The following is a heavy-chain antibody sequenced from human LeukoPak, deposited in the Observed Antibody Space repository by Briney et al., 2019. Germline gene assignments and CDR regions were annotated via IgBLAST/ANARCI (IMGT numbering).Heavy chain of an antibody. CDR2: IKQDGSEE. D-gene: IGHD3-10*01. CDR3: ARDQSGRVWDY. J-gene: IGHJ4*02. CDR1: GFTFSTYW. Sequence: GGSLRLSCAASGFTFSTYWMNWVRQAPGKGLEWVANIKQDGSEEYYVDSVKGRFTISRDSAKDSLYLQMNSLRAEDTAVYYCARDQSGRVWDYWGQGTLVTVSS. V-gene: IGHV3-7*01.